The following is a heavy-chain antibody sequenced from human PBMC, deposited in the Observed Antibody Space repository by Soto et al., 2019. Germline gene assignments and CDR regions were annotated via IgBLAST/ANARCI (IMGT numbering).Heavy chain of an antibody. Sequence: GGSLRLSCAASGFTFSSYAMSWVRQAPGKGLEWVSTIRGSGSSTYYADSVKGRFTISRDNSKNTLYLQIISLRAEDTAVYYCAKASYDILTGYSPDYWGQGTLVNVSS. CDR3: AKASYDILTGYSPDY. CDR1: GFTFSSYA. V-gene: IGHV3-23*01. J-gene: IGHJ4*02. D-gene: IGHD3-9*01. CDR2: IRGSGSST.